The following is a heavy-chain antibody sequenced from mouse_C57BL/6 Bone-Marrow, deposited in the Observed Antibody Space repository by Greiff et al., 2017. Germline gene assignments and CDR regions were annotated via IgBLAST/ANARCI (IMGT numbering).Heavy chain of an antibody. V-gene: IGHV1-39*01. CDR1: GYSFTDSN. D-gene: IGHD1-1*01. Sequence: VQLQQSGPELVKPGASVKISCKASGYSFTDSNMNWVKQSNGKSLEWIGVINPNYGTTSYNQKFKGKATLTVDQSSSTAYMQLNSLTSENSSVYDCASVCGSSYEAYWGQGTLVTVSA. CDR3: ASVCGSSYEAY. CDR2: INPNYGTT. J-gene: IGHJ3*01.